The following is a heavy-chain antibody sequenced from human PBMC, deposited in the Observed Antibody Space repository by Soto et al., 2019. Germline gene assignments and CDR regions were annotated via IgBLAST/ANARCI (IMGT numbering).Heavy chain of an antibody. CDR2: ISVYSGNT. CDR3: ARNTPFFESSGSADY. J-gene: IGHJ4*02. Sequence: ASVKVSCKTSGYNFVTYGITWVRQAPGQGLEWMGWISVYSGNTHYAQKFHDRVTLTTDTSTTTAYMDLRNLTSDDTAFYYCARNTPFFESSGSADYWGQGTLVTVSS. V-gene: IGHV1-18*01. CDR1: GYNFVTYG. D-gene: IGHD3-22*01.